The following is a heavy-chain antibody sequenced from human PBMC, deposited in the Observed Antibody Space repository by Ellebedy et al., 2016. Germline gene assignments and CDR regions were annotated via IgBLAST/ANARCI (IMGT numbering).Heavy chain of an antibody. V-gene: IGHV1-8*02. CDR2: MNPNSGNT. D-gene: IGHD3-10*01. Sequence: ASVKVSXXASGYTFTSYGISWVRQAPGQGLEWMGWMNPNSGNTGYAQKFQARVTMTRNISISTAYMELRSLRSDDTAVYYCARVRYVSYYGSGPPGVYWGQGTLVTVSS. CDR3: ARVRYVSYYGSGPPGVY. CDR1: GYTFTSYG. J-gene: IGHJ4*02.